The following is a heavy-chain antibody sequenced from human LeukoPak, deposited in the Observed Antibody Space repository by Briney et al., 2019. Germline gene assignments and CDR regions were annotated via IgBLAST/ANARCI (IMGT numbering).Heavy chain of an antibody. D-gene: IGHD3-22*01. V-gene: IGHV1-2*02. CDR3: AREGTQYYYDSSGYYD. J-gene: IGHJ4*02. Sequence: ASVKVSCKASGYTFTGYYMHWVRQAPGQGLEWMGWINPNSGGTNYAQKFQGRVTMTRDTSISTAYMELSRLRSDDTAVYYCAREGTQYYYDSSGYYDWGQGTLVIVSS. CDR1: GYTFTGYY. CDR2: INPNSGGT.